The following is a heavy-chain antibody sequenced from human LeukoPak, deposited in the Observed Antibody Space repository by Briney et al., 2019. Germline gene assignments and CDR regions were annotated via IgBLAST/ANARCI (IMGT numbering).Heavy chain of an antibody. CDR2: IRYDGSNK. CDR3: AKDLSEVLRFLEWFLDY. CDR1: GFTFSSYG. Sequence: GGSLRLSCAASGFTFSSYGMHWVRQAPGKGLECVAFIRYDGSNKYYADSVKGRFTISRDNSKNTLYLQMNSLRAEDTAVYYCAKDLSEVLRFLEWFLDYWGQGTLVTVSS. D-gene: IGHD3-3*01. J-gene: IGHJ4*02. V-gene: IGHV3-30*02.